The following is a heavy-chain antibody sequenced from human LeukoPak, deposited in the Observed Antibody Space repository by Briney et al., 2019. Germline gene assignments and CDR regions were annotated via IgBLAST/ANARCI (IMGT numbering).Heavy chain of an antibody. D-gene: IGHD3-22*01. CDR2: ISSSSSTI. CDR1: GFTFSSYS. J-gene: IGHJ4*02. V-gene: IGHV3-48*04. CDR3: AREYHYYDSSGYLNFDY. Sequence: GGSLRLSCAASGFTFSSYSMNWVRQAPGKGLEWVSYISSSSSTIYYADSVKGRFTISRDNAKNSLYLQMNSLRAEDTAVYYCAREYHYYDSSGYLNFDYWGQGTLVTVSS.